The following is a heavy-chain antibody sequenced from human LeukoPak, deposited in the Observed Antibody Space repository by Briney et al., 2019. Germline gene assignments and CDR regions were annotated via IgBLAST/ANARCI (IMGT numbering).Heavy chain of an antibody. CDR3: ARAYYDFWSGYYTDYYYYMDV. V-gene: IGHV3-33*01. D-gene: IGHD3-3*01. J-gene: IGHJ6*03. CDR2: IWYDGSNK. CDR1: GFTFSSYG. Sequence: PGRSLRLSCAASGFTFSSYGMRWVRQAPGKGLEGGAVIWYDGSNKYYADSVKGRFTISRDNSKNTLYLQMNSLRAEDTAVYYCARAYYDFWSGYYTDYYYYMDVWGKGTTVTVSS.